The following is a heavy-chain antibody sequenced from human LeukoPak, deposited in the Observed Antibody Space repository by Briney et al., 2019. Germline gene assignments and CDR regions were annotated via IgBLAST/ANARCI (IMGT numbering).Heavy chain of an antibody. CDR2: FDPEDGET. J-gene: IGHJ4*02. V-gene: IGHV1-24*01. D-gene: IGHD1-26*01. CDR3: ATTGSGGIVGATETYYFDY. CDR1: GYTLTELS. Sequence: ASVKVSCKVSGYTLTELSMHWVRQAPGKGLEWMGGFDPEDGETIYAQKFQGRVTMTEDTSTDTAYMELSSLRSEDTAVYYCATTGSGGIVGATETYYFDYWGQGTLVTVSS.